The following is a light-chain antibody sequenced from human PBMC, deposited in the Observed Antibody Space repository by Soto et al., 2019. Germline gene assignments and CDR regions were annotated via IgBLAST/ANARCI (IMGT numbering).Light chain of an antibody. J-gene: IGLJ1*01. CDR3: TSYTSSNVYV. V-gene: IGLV2-14*03. CDR1: SSDVGGYNY. CDR2: DVS. Sequence: QSALTQPASVSGSPGQSITISCTGTSSDVGGYNYVSWYQQHPDKAPKLMVYDVSYRPSGVSNRFSGSKSGNAASLAISGLQAEDEADYYCTSYTSSNVYVFGTGTKVTVL.